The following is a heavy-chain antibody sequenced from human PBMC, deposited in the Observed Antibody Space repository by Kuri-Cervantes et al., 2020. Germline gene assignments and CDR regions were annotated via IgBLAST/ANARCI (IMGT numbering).Heavy chain of an antibody. J-gene: IGHJ4*02. Sequence: GESLKISCAASGFTFSSYAMSWVRQAPGKGLEWVGRVKSKTDGGTTDYAAPVKGRFTISRDDSKNTLYLQMNSLKTEDTAVYYCTTVLRWELTHDSWGQGTLVTVSS. CDR1: GFTFSSYA. CDR2: VKSKTDGGTT. V-gene: IGHV3-15*01. CDR3: TTVLRWELTHDS. D-gene: IGHD1-26*01.